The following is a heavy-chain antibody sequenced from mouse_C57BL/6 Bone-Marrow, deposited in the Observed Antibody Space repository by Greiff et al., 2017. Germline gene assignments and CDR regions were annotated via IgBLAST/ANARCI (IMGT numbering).Heavy chain of an antibody. CDR1: GYNFTSYG. Sequence: QFQLQQSGAELARPGASVKLSCKASGYNFTSYGISWAKQRTGQGLEWIGEIYPRSGNTYYNEKFKGKATLTADKASSTAYMELRSLTSEDSAVYFCARVGYYWFAYWGQGTLVTVSA. D-gene: IGHD2-3*01. CDR3: ARVGYYWFAY. CDR2: IYPRSGNT. J-gene: IGHJ3*01. V-gene: IGHV1-81*01.